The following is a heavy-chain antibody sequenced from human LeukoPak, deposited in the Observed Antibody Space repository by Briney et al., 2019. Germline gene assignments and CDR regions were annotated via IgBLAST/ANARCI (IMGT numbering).Heavy chain of an antibody. J-gene: IGHJ5*02. CDR3: ARHLEVVLWFGELLSGFDP. D-gene: IGHD3-10*01. Sequence: PSETLSLTCTVSGGSISSSSYYWGRIRQPPGKGLERIGSIYYSGSTYYNPSLKSRVTISVDTSKNQFSLKLSSVTAADTAVYYCARHLEVVLWFGELLSGFDPWGQGTLVTVSS. CDR1: GGSISSSSYY. CDR2: IYYSGST. V-gene: IGHV4-39*07.